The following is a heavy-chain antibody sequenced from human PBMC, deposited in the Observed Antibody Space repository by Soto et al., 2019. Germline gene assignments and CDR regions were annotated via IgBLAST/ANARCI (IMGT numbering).Heavy chain of an antibody. Sequence: QVQLQQWGAGLLKPSETLSLTCAVYGGSFSGYYWSWIRQPPGKGLEWLGEINHSGSTNYNPSLKSRVTISVDTSKNQFSLKLSSVTAADTAVYYCARGAWGHSGSYSYYYYYGMDVWGQGTTVTVSS. CDR3: ARGAWGHSGSYSYYYYYGMDV. CDR1: GGSFSGYY. D-gene: IGHD1-26*01. V-gene: IGHV4-34*01. J-gene: IGHJ6*02. CDR2: INHSGST.